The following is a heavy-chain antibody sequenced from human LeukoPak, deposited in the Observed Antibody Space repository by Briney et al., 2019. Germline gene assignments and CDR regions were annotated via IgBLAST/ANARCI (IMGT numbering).Heavy chain of an antibody. V-gene: IGHV3-21*01. Sequence: GGSLRLSCAASGFTFSVYSMNWVRQTPGRGLEWVSSISPSGRSISYADSVKGRFTISRDNAKNSLYLQMSSLRAEDTAVYYCASFRTGYSYYFDYWGQGILVTVSS. CDR1: GFTFSVYS. D-gene: IGHD3/OR15-3a*01. CDR3: ASFRTGYSYYFDY. J-gene: IGHJ4*02. CDR2: ISPSGRSI.